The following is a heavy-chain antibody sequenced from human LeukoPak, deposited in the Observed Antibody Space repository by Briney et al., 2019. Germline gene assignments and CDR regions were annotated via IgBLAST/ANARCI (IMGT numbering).Heavy chain of an antibody. CDR3: ARVYCGGDCQIDY. CDR1: GGSISSSSYY. V-gene: IGHV4-39*07. Sequence: PSETLSLTCTVSGGSISSSSYYWGWIRQPPGKGLEWIGSIYYSGSTYYNPSLKSRVTISVDTSKNQFSLKLSSVTAADTAAYYCARVYCGGDCQIDYWGQGTLVTVSS. CDR2: IYYSGST. J-gene: IGHJ4*02. D-gene: IGHD2-21*02.